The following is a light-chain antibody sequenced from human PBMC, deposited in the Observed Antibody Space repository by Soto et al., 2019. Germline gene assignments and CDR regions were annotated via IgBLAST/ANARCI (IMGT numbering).Light chain of an antibody. CDR3: FSFKTTSTHV. J-gene: IGLJ1*01. Sequence: QSVLTQPASLSGPPGQSITISCTGTSSDIGAYDYVSWFQQHPGKAPKLMISEVNNRPSGVSNRFSGSKSGNTAYLTISGLQVEDEAEYFCFSFKTTSTHVFGTGTKVTVL. CDR1: SSDIGAYDY. V-gene: IGLV2-14*01. CDR2: EVN.